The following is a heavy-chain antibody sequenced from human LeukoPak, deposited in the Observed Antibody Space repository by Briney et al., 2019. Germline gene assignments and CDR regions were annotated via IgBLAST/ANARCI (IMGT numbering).Heavy chain of an antibody. V-gene: IGHV3-20*04. D-gene: IGHD3-10*01. J-gene: IGHJ4*02. CDR1: GFTFDDYG. CDR2: INWNGGST. CDR3: AKDSHGSGSYYPFDY. Sequence: GGSLRLSCAASGFTFDDYGMSWVRQAPGKGLEWVSGINWNGGSTGYADSVKGRFTISRDNAKNSLYLQMNSLRAEDTAVYYCAKDSHGSGSYYPFDYWGQGTLVTVSS.